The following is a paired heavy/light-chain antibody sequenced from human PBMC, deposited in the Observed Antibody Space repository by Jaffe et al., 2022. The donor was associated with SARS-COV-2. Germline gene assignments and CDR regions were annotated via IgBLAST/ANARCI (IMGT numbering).Light chain of an antibody. CDR2: DAS. Sequence: EIVLTQSPATLSLSPGERATLSCRASQSVNNLLAWYQKKPGQAPRLLIYDASTRATDIPARFSGSGSGTDFTLTISSLEPEDSAVYYCQERYYWPPLTFGGGTKVQIK. V-gene: IGKV3-11*01. CDR1: QSVNNL. CDR3: QERYYWPPLT. J-gene: IGKJ4*01.
Heavy chain of an antibody. CDR2: IKKDGSEE. CDR3: GRSPYSSGWYDY. J-gene: IGHJ4*02. D-gene: IGHD6-19*01. CDR1: GFTFSSYW. Sequence: EVQMVESGGGLVQPGGSLRLSCVVSGFTFSSYWMGWVRQAPGKGLEWVANIKKDGSEEYYVDSVKGRFTISRDNAKNSLYLQMNSLRADDTAVYYCGRSPYSSGWYDYWGQGILVTVSS. V-gene: IGHV3-7*01.